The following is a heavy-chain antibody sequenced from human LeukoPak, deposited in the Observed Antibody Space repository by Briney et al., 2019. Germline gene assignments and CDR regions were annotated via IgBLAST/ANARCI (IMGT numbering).Heavy chain of an antibody. CDR2: MNPHSGYT. Sequence: ASVKDSFKASGYTFPSYHINWVRQATGQRLEWMGWMNPHSGYTGYAQKFQGRVTMTRNTSISTAYMELSSLRSEDTAVYYCARGPWRSSTSCYYYWGQGTLVTVSS. V-gene: IGHV1-8*01. D-gene: IGHD2-2*01. J-gene: IGHJ4*02. CDR3: ARGPWRSSTSCYYY. CDR1: GYTFPSYH.